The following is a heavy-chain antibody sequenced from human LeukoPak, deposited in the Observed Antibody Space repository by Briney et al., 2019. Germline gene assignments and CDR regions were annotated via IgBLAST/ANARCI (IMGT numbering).Heavy chain of an antibody. D-gene: IGHD6-6*01. CDR2: ISSSSSYI. J-gene: IGHJ4*02. CDR1: GFTFSSYS. CDR3: ARVGIAARFDY. Sequence: GGSLRLSCAASGFTFSSYSMNWVRQAPGKRLEWVSSISSSSSYIYYADSVKGRFTISRDNAKNSLYLQMNSLRAEDTAVYYCARVGIAARFDYWGQGTLVTVSS. V-gene: IGHV3-21*01.